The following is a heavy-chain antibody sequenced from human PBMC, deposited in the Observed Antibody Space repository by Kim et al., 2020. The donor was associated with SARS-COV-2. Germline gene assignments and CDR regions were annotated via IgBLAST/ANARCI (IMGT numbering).Heavy chain of an antibody. V-gene: IGHV4-39*01. CDR3: ARRDSSGWSYNWFDP. CDR1: GGSISSSAYY. CDR2: IYYSGST. D-gene: IGHD6-19*01. J-gene: IGHJ5*02. Sequence: SETLSLTCTVSGGSISSSAYYWGWIRQPPGKGLEWIGSIYYSGSTYYNPSLKSRVTISVDTSKNQFSLKLSSVTAADTAVYYCARRDSSGWSYNWFDPWGQGTLVTVSS.